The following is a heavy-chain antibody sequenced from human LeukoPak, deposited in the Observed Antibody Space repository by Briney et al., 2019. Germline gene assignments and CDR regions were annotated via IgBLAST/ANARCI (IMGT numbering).Heavy chain of an antibody. CDR2: INPDSGGT. V-gene: IGHV1-2*02. CDR3: ASNYGSGDRYLYYYGMDV. Sequence: GASVKVSRKGSGYTFSGYYMHWVRQPPGQGLEWMGWINPDSGGTNYAQKFQGRVTMTRDTSISTAYMELSRLRSDDTAVYYCASNYGSGDRYLYYYGMDVWGQGTTVTVSS. J-gene: IGHJ6*02. CDR1: GYTFSGYY. D-gene: IGHD3-10*01.